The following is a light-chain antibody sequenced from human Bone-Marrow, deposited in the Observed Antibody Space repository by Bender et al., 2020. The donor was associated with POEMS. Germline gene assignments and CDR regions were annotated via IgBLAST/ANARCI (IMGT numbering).Light chain of an antibody. J-gene: IGLJ2*01. CDR3: SSYTSNKDVV. CDR1: SSDISDYRF. CDR2: DVT. Sequence: QSALTQPASVSGSPGQSITIFCTRASSDISDYRFVSWYQQHPGKAPKLIIYDVTNRPSGVSLRFSGSKSGNTASLTISGLQAEDEADYYCSSYTSNKDVVFGGGTKLTVL. V-gene: IGLV2-14*03.